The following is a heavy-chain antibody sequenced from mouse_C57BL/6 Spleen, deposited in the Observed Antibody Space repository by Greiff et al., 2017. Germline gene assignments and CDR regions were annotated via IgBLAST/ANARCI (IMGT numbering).Heavy chain of an antibody. CDR1: GFTFSDYY. CDR3: ARVEDGNYAY. D-gene: IGHD2-1*01. V-gene: IGHV5-16*01. CDR2: INYDGSST. J-gene: IGHJ3*01. Sequence: DVQLVESEGGLVQPGSSMKLSCTASGFTFSDYYMAWVRQVPEKGLEWVANINYDGSSTYYLDSLKSRFIISRDNAKNILYLQMSSLKSEDTATYYCARVEDGNYAYWGQGTLVTVSA.